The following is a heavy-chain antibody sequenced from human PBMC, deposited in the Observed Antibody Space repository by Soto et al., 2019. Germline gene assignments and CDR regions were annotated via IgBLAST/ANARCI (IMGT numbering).Heavy chain of an antibody. Sequence: QVQLVESGGGVVQPGRSLRLSCAASGFTFSSYAMHWVRQAPGKGLEWVAVISYDGCNKYYADSVKGRFTISRDNSKNALYLQMNSLRAEDTAVYYCARDGGMDVWGRGTTVTVSS. CDR3: ARDGGMDV. J-gene: IGHJ6*02. CDR1: GFTFSSYA. V-gene: IGHV3-30-3*01. CDR2: ISYDGCNK.